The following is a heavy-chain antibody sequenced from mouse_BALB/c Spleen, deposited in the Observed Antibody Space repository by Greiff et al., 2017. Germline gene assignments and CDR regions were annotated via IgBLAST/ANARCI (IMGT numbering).Heavy chain of an antibody. CDR1: GFSLTSYG. J-gene: IGHJ4*01. V-gene: IGHV2-9*02. Sequence: QVHVKQSGPGLVAPSQSLSITCTVSGFSLTSYGVHWVRQPPGKGLEWLGVIWAGGSTNYNSALMSRLSISKDNSKSQVFLKMNSLQTDDTAMYYCARDRQVRLYAMDYWGQGTSVTVSS. CDR2: IWAGGST. D-gene: IGHD2-14*01. CDR3: ARDRQVRLYAMDY.